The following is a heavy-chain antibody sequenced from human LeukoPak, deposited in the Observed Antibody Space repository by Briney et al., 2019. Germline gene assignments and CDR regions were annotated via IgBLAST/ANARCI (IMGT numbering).Heavy chain of an antibody. J-gene: IGHJ5*02. CDR1: GYTFTGYY. CDR2: INPNSGGT. CDR3: ARTDGSGSYSNPNNWFDP. Sequence: ASVKVSCKASGYTFTGYYMHWVRQAPGQGLEWMGWINPNSGGTNYAQKFQGRVTMTRDTSISTAYMELSRLRSDDTAVYYCARTDGSGSYSNPNNWFDPWGQGTLVTVSS. D-gene: IGHD3-10*01. V-gene: IGHV1-2*02.